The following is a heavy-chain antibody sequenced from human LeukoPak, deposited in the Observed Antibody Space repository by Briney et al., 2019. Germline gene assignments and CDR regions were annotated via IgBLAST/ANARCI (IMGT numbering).Heavy chain of an antibody. CDR1: GFTSSSYW. Sequence: GGSLRLSCAASGFTSSSYWMSWVRQAPGKGLEWVANIKQDGSEKYYVDSVKGRFTISRDNAKNSLYLQMNSLRAEDTAVYYCARGPTVTYYYYGMDVWGQGTTVTVSS. D-gene: IGHD4-11*01. V-gene: IGHV3-7*03. CDR3: ARGPTVTYYYYGMDV. CDR2: IKQDGSEK. J-gene: IGHJ6*02.